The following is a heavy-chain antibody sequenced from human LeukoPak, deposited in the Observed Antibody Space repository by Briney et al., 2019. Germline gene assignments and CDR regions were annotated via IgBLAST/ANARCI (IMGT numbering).Heavy chain of an antibody. CDR3: AKVTAVASTGALDY. Sequence: GGSLRLSCAASGFTFSSYWMHWVRQAPGKGLVWVSRINSDGSSTTCADSVKGRFTISRDNAENTLYLQMNSLRADDTAVYYCAKVTAVASTGALDYWGQGTLVTVSS. CDR2: INSDGSST. D-gene: IGHD6-19*01. J-gene: IGHJ4*02. CDR1: GFTFSSYW. V-gene: IGHV3-74*01.